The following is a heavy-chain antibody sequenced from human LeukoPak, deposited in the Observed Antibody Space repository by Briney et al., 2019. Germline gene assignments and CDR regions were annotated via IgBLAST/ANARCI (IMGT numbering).Heavy chain of an antibody. CDR2: IYSGGST. D-gene: IGHD2/OR15-2a*01. J-gene: IGHJ4*02. CDR3: ARDIVHGDYVGY. CDR1: GFTVSSNY. Sequence: GGSLRLSCAASGFTVSSNYMSWVRQAPGKGLEWVSVIYSGGSTYYADSVKGRFTISRDNSKNTLYLQMNSLRAEDTVVYYCARDIVHGDYVGYWGQGTLVTVSS. V-gene: IGHV3-66*01.